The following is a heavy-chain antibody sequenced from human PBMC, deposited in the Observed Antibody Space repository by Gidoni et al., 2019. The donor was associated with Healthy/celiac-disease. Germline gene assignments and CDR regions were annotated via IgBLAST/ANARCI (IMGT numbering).Heavy chain of an antibody. CDR1: GFTFSSYG. V-gene: IGHV3-33*01. CDR2: IWYDGSNK. D-gene: IGHD1-7*01. CDR3: ARDPQQTKEYYFDY. J-gene: IGHJ4*02. Sequence: QVQLVESGGGVVQPGRSLRLSCAASGFTFSSYGMHWVRPAPGKGLEGVAVIWYDGSNKYYADSVKGRFTISRDNSKNTLYLQMNSLRAEDTAVYYCARDPQQTKEYYFDYWGQGTLVTVSS.